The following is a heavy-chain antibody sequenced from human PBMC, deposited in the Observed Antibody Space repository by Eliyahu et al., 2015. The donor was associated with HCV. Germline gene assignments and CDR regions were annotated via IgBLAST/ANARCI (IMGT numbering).Heavy chain of an antibody. V-gene: IGHV3-15*01. CDR1: GLTFSXAW. Sequence: EVQVVESGGGLVKPGGSLRLSCXVSGLTFSXAWVGWVRQAPGKGLEWVGRIKSQPDGGTTDYSVSVRGRFTISRDDSRNTVYVQMNRLKIEDTGVYFCTTDGAVADQTLFDYWGQGTLVTVSS. D-gene: IGHD2-15*01. CDR2: IKSQPDGGTT. J-gene: IGHJ4*02. CDR3: TTDGAVADQTLFDY.